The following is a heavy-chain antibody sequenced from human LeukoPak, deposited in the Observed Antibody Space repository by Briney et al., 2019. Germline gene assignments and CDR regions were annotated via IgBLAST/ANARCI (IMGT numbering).Heavy chain of an antibody. Sequence: GGSLRLSCAGSGFTFSDYYMSWIRQAPGKGLEWVSYISSSDSTIYYTDSVKGRFTISRDNAQNSLYLQMNSLRADDTAVYYCARADCSSTSCYELDYWGQGTLVTVSS. CDR1: GFTFSDYY. CDR2: ISSSDSTI. D-gene: IGHD2-2*01. CDR3: ARADCSSTSCYELDY. V-gene: IGHV3-11*04. J-gene: IGHJ4*02.